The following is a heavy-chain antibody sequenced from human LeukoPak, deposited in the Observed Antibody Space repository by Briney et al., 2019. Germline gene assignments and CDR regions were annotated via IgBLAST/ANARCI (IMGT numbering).Heavy chain of an antibody. Sequence: ASVKVSCKASGYTFTGYYMHWVRQAPGQGLEWMGRINPNSGGTNYAQKFQGRVTMTRDTSISTAYMELSRLRSDDTAVYYCARDDNSGYYSGPWGQGTLVTVSS. CDR3: ARDDNSGYYSGP. CDR1: GYTFTGYY. J-gene: IGHJ5*02. CDR2: INPNSGGT. V-gene: IGHV1-2*06. D-gene: IGHD3-22*01.